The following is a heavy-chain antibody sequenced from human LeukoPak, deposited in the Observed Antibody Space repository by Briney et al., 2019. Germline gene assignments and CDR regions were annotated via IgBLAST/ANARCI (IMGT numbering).Heavy chain of an antibody. CDR1: GGSIISAVHY. J-gene: IGHJ6*02. D-gene: IGHD2-15*01. Sequence: KPSETLSLTCSVSGGSIISAVHYWDWIRQPPGKGLEWIGSILYTGSSWVKPSLHSRASISVDTSRNQFSLRLYSVSATDTALYYCARRASGSGGTQAGMDVWGQGTTVTVSS. CDR3: ARRASGSGGTQAGMDV. CDR2: ILYTGSS. V-gene: IGHV4-39*01.